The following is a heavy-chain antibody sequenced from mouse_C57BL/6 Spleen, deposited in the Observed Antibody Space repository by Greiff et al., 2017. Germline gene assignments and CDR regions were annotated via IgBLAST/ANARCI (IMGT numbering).Heavy chain of an antibody. D-gene: IGHD1-1*01. J-gene: IGHJ2*01. Sequence: QVQLQQPGAELVRPGSSVKLSCKASGYTFTSYWMHWVKQRPIQGLEWIGNIDPSDSETHYNQKFKDKATLTVDKSSSTAYMQLSSLTSEDSAVYSCARSGYYGSSYEYYFDYWGQGTTLTVSS. CDR2: IDPSDSET. CDR3: ARSGYYGSSYEYYFDY. V-gene: IGHV1-52*01. CDR1: GYTFTSYW.